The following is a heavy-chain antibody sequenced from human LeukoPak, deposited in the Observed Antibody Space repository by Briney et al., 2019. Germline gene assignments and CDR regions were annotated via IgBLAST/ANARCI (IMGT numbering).Heavy chain of an antibody. CDR1: GFTFSSYS. Sequence: GGSLRLSCAASGFTFSSYSMNWVRQAPGKGLEWVSYISSSRSTIYYADSVKGRFTISRDNAKNSLYLQMNSLRAEDTAVYYCARYSNSWDFDHWGQGTLVTVSS. CDR3: ARYSNSWDFDH. J-gene: IGHJ4*02. V-gene: IGHV3-48*01. D-gene: IGHD6-13*01. CDR2: ISSSRSTI.